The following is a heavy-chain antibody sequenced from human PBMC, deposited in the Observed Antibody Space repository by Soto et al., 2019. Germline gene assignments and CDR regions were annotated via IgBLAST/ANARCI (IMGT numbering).Heavy chain of an antibody. CDR1: GGSISSSDYS. D-gene: IGHD3-3*01. Sequence: SETLSLTCPVAGGSISSSDYSWGWIRRPPGKGLEWIGSTYYSGNTYYNPSLKSRVTISVDTSKNQFPLKLSSVTAADTVVYHWATNTFFGVVITPWFAPGGRGPRVPVPS. CDR2: TYYSGNT. V-gene: IGHV4-39*01. J-gene: IGHJ5*02. CDR3: ATNTFFGVVITPWFAP.